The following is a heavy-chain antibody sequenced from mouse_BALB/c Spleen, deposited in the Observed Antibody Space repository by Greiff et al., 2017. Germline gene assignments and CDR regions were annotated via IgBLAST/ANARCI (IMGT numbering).Heavy chain of an antibody. V-gene: IGHV14-3*02. D-gene: IGHD1-2*01. Sequence: VQLKQSGAELVKPGASVKLSCTASGFNIKDTYMHWVKQRPEQGLEWIGRIDPANGNTKYDPKFQGKATITADTSSNTAYLQLSSLTSEDTAVYYCARDGVTTATPFAYWGQGTLVTVSA. CDR3: ARDGVTTATPFAY. J-gene: IGHJ3*01. CDR1: GFNIKDTY. CDR2: IDPANGNT.